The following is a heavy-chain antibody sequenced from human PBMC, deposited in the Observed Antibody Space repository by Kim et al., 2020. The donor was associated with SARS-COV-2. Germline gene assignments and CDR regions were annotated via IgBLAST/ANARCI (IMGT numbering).Heavy chain of an antibody. D-gene: IGHD6-19*01. V-gene: IGHV4-39*01. CDR1: GDSISSSSSY. CDR2: ISYSGST. Sequence: SETLSLTCTVSGDSISSSSSYWGWIRQPPGKGLEWIESISYSGSTFNNPSLKSRVTISVVRSKNQFSLKLSSVTAADTAVYYCARHVPNSSGRFDYWGQGTLVTVSS. CDR3: ARHVPNSSGRFDY. J-gene: IGHJ4*02.